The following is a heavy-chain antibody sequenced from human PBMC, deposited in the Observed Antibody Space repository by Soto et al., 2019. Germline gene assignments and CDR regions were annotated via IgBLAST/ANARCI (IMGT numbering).Heavy chain of an antibody. V-gene: IGHV4-34*01. CDR1: GGSFSGYY. J-gene: IGHJ6*02. CDR3: ARSHPYYDFWSGYVRSGMDV. D-gene: IGHD3-3*01. Sequence: SETLSLTCAVYGGSFSGYYWSWIRQPPGKGPEWIGEINHSGSTNYNPSLKSRVTISVDTSKNQFSLKLSSVTAADTAVYYCARSHPYYDFWSGYVRSGMDVWGQGTTVTVSS. CDR2: INHSGST.